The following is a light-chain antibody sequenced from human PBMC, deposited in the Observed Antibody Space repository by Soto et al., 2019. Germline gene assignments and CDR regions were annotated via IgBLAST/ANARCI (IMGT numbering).Light chain of an antibody. CDR2: GAS. CDR3: QQYGSSPPWT. Sequence: EIVFTQSPGTLSLSPGERATLSCRASQSVSSSYLAWYQQKPGQAPRLLIYGASSRATGIPDRFSDSGSGTDFTLTISRLEPEDFAVYYCQQYGSSPPWTFGQGTKVDIK. J-gene: IGKJ1*01. V-gene: IGKV3-20*01. CDR1: QSVSSSY.